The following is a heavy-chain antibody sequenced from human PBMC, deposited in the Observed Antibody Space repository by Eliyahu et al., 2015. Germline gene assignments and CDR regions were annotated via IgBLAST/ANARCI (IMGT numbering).Heavy chain of an antibody. CDR1: GGSISSYY. J-gene: IGHJ4*02. V-gene: IGHV4-59*08. D-gene: IGHD2-15*01. Sequence: QVQLQESGPGLVKPSETLSLTCTVSGGSISSYYWSWIRQPPGKGLGWIGDIYYSGSTNYNPSLKSRVTISVDTSKNQFSLKLSSVTAADTAVYYCARHSGCSGGSCYRGVDYWGQGTLVTVSS. CDR2: IYYSGST. CDR3: ARHSGCSGGSCYRGVDY.